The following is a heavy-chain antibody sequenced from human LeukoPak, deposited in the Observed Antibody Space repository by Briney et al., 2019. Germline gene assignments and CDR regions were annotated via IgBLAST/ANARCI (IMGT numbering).Heavy chain of an antibody. D-gene: IGHD3-10*01. CDR3: ARDGEGRVGELLVYYYGMDV. CDR1: GYTFTSYG. V-gene: IGHV1-18*01. Sequence: RASVKVSCKASGYTFTSYGISWVRQAPGQGLEWMGWISAYNGNTNYAQKLQGRVTMTTDTSTSTAYMELRSLRSDDTAVYYCARDGEGRVGELLVYYYGMDVWGQGTTVTVSS. J-gene: IGHJ6*02. CDR2: ISAYNGNT.